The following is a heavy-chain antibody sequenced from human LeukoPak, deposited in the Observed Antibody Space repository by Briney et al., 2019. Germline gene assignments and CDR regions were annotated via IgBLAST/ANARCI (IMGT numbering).Heavy chain of an antibody. V-gene: IGHV1-69*05. Sequence: ASVKVSCKASGYTFTSYGISWVRQAPGQGLEWMGGIIPIFGTANYAQKFQGRVTITTDESTSTAYMELSSLRSEDTAVYYCARGSPLQGAFDIWGQGTMVTVSS. J-gene: IGHJ3*02. CDR3: ARGSPLQGAFDI. CDR2: IIPIFGTA. CDR1: GYTFTSYG.